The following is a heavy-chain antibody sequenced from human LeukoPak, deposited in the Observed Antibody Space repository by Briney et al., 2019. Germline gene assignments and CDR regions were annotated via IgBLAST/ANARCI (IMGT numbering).Heavy chain of an antibody. D-gene: IGHD5-24*01. CDR2: ISYSERT. CDR3: VRDRRDGYNYVDI. J-gene: IGHJ4*02. Sequence: KTSETLSLTCTVSGGSISPYFWSWIRQPPGKRLEWIGYISYSERTDYNPSLKSRVTISVDTSKIQFSLKLSSVTAADTAVYYCVRDRRDGYNYVDIWGLGTLVTVSS. V-gene: IGHV4-59*01. CDR1: GGSISPYF.